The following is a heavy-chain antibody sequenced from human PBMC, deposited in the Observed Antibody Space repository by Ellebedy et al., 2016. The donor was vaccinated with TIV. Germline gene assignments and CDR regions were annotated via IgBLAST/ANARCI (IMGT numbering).Heavy chain of an antibody. V-gene: IGHV3-13*01. J-gene: IGHJ4*02. CDR1: GFTFRSYD. CDR3: ARVRFGDTAVDY. CDR2: IGTAGDT. Sequence: GESLKISCAASGFTFRSYDMHWVRQATGKGLEWVSAIGTAGDTYYPGSVKGRFTISRENAKNSWYLQMNSLRAEDTAVYYCARVRFGDTAVDYWGQGTLVTVSS. D-gene: IGHD5-18*01.